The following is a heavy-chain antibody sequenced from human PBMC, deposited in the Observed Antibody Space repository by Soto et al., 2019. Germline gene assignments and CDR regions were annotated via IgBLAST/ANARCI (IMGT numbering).Heavy chain of an antibody. D-gene: IGHD7-27*01. Sequence: QITLKESGPTLVKPTQTLTLTCTFSGFSLSTSGVGVGWIRQPPGKALEWLALIYWDDDKRYRPSLKSRLTLPKDTSKNQVVLTMTNMDPVDTATYYCAHSLIPNWGSRGGFDYWGQGTLVTVSS. J-gene: IGHJ4*02. V-gene: IGHV2-5*02. CDR3: AHSLIPNWGSRGGFDY. CDR2: IYWDDDK. CDR1: GFSLSTSGVG.